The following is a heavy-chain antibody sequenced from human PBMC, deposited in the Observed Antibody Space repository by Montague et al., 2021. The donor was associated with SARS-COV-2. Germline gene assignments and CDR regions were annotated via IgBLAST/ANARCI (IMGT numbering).Heavy chain of an antibody. CDR2: INSDRTMI. CDR3: ARGDSSGLGY. D-gene: IGHD6-6*01. Sequence: SLRLSCAASGFTVSRYWMHWVRQAPGKGLVWLSHINSDRTMINYADSVKGRFTISRDIAKNTLYLQMNSLRVEDTAVYYCARGDSSGLGYWGQGTLVTVSS. CDR1: GFTVSRYW. V-gene: IGHV3-74*01. J-gene: IGHJ4*02.